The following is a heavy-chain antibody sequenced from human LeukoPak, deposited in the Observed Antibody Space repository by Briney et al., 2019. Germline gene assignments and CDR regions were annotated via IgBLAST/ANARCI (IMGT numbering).Heavy chain of an antibody. Sequence: GGSLRLSCAASGFTFSSYAMYWVRQAPGKGLEWVAVISYDGNNKYYADSVKGRFTISRDDSKNTLSLQMNSLRAEDTAVYYRARGAPERISSSTNYYFDYWGQGTLVTVSS. D-gene: IGHD6-6*01. CDR3: ARGAPERISSSTNYYFDY. CDR2: ISYDGNNK. J-gene: IGHJ4*02. CDR1: GFTFSSYA. V-gene: IGHV3-30-3*01.